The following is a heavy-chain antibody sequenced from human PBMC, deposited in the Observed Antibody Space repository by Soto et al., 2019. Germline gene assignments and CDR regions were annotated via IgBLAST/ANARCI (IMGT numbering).Heavy chain of an antibody. V-gene: IGHV4-34*01. CDR1: GGSFSGYY. J-gene: IGHJ4*02. D-gene: IGHD3-10*01. CDR2: INHSGST. CDR3: ARGHVLLWFGELLSESFDY. Sequence: QVQLQQWGAGLLKPSETLSLTCAVYGGSFSGYYWSWIRQPPGKGLEWIGEINHSGSTNYNPSLNSRVTISVDTSKNQFSLKLSSVTAADTAVYYCARGHVLLWFGELLSESFDYWGQGTLVTVSS.